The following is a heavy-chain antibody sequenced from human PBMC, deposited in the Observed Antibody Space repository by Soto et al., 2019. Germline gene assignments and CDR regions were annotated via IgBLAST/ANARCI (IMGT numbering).Heavy chain of an antibody. D-gene: IGHD4-17*01. CDR1: GFTFSMYA. CDR2: INNSGGET. J-gene: IGHJ4*02. Sequence: GGSLRLSCVASGFTFSMYAMTWVRQAPGKGLEWVSGINNSGGETYYADSVKGRFTISRDNSKDTLYLQMNSLSADDTAVYYCAKGVYGDYAWGQGTLVTVSS. CDR3: AKGVYGDYA. V-gene: IGHV3-23*01.